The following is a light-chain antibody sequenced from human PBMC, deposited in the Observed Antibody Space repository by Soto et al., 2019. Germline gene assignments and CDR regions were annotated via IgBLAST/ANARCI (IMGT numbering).Light chain of an antibody. CDR2: EVS. CDR3: SSYTSTSTVV. CDR1: SSDIGDYHY. J-gene: IGLJ2*01. Sequence: QSALTQPASVSGSPGQSIAISCTGTSSDIGDYHYVSWYQQHPGKAPKLMISEVSDRPSGVSNRFSGSKSGNTASLTISGLQAEDEADYYCSSYTSTSTVVFGGGTKLTVL. V-gene: IGLV2-14*01.